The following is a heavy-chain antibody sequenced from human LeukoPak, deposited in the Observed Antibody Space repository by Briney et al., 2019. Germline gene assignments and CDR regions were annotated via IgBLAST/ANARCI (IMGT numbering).Heavy chain of an antibody. Sequence: PSETLSLTCTVSGGSISSSSYYWGWIRQPPGTGLEWIGSIYYSGSTYYNPSLKSRVTISVDTSKNQFSLKLSSVTAADTAVYYCARERGDTSYAFDIWGQGTMVTVSS. CDR3: ARERGDTSYAFDI. V-gene: IGHV4-39*07. CDR2: IYYSGST. CDR1: GGSISSSSYY. J-gene: IGHJ3*02. D-gene: IGHD2-15*01.